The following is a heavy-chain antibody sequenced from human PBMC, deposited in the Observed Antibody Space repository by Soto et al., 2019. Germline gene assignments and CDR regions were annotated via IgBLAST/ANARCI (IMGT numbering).Heavy chain of an antibody. Sequence: GGSLRLSCIGSGFTFGSYGMHWVRHAPGKGLEWVSLISYDGSKTYYADSVNGRFSISRDDSKNTLYLQMNSLRGDDTAVYYCAKVTSTPQDYYGMAVWGQGTTVTVSS. CDR1: GFTFGSYG. V-gene: IGHV3-30*18. CDR3: AKVTSTPQDYYGMAV. J-gene: IGHJ6*02. D-gene: IGHD2-2*01. CDR2: ISYDGSKT.